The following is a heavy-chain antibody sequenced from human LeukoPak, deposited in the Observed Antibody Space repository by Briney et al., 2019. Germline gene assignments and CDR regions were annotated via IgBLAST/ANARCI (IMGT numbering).Heavy chain of an antibody. Sequence: GGSLRLSCAASGFTFSSYSMNWVRQAPGKGLEWVSSISSSSSYIYYADSVKGRFTISRDNAENSLYLQMNSLRAEDTAVYYCASHTNYGGNPGDYWGQGTLVTVSS. CDR2: ISSSSSYI. CDR3: ASHTNYGGNPGDY. D-gene: IGHD4-23*01. V-gene: IGHV3-21*01. CDR1: GFTFSSYS. J-gene: IGHJ4*02.